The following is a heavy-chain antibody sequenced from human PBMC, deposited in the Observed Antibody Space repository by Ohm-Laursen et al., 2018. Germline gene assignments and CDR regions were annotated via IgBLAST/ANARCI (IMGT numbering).Heavy chain of an antibody. CDR2: IYASGTT. D-gene: IGHD6-19*01. Sequence: GTLSLTCTVSGASISSYYWSWIRQPAGKGLEWIGRIYASGTTYYNPSLTSRVPMSLDTSKNQFSLKLSSVTAADTAVYYCARYNIGSWFDPWGQGTLVTVSS. CDR3: ARYNIGSWFDP. CDR1: GASISSYY. J-gene: IGHJ5*02. V-gene: IGHV4-4*07.